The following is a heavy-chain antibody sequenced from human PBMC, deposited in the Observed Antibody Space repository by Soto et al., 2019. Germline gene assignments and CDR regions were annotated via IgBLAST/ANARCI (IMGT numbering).Heavy chain of an antibody. J-gene: IGHJ5*02. Sequence: AAVKVSCKACGGTFSSYAISWVRQAPGQGLEWMGGIIPIFGTANYAQKFQGRVTITADKSTSTAYMELSSLRSEDTAVYYCATQPWMIAAADWFDPWGQGTLVTVSS. CDR2: IIPIFGTA. CDR1: GGTFSSYA. D-gene: IGHD6-13*01. V-gene: IGHV1-69*06. CDR3: ATQPWMIAAADWFDP.